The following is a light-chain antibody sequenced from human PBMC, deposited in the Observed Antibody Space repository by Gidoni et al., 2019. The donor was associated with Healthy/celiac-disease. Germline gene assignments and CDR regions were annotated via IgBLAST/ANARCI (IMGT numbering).Light chain of an antibody. Sequence: EIVLTQSPCTLSLSPGERATLSCRASQSVSSSYLAWYQQKPGQAPRLLIYGASSRATGIPDRFSGSGSGTDFTLTISRLEPEDFAVYYCQQYGSSPCSFGQGTKLEIK. CDR3: QQYGSSPCS. V-gene: IGKV3-20*01. J-gene: IGKJ2*04. CDR2: GAS. CDR1: QSVSSSY.